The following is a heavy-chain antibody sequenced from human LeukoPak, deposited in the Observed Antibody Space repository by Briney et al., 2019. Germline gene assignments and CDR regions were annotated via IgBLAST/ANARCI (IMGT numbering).Heavy chain of an antibody. Sequence: GGSLRLSCATSGFTFSNYGMNWVRQAPGKGLEWVAFIRYDGSNKYYADSVKGRFTISRDNSKNTLYLQMNSLRAEDTAVYYCAKRVVVAAMYYYYYYMDVWGKGTTVTISS. D-gene: IGHD2-15*01. J-gene: IGHJ6*03. CDR1: GFTFSNYG. CDR2: IRYDGSNK. V-gene: IGHV3-30*02. CDR3: AKRVVVAAMYYYYYYMDV.